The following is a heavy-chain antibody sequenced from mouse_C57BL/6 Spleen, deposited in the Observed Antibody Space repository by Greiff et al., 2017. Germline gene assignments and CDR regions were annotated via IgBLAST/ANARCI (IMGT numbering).Heavy chain of an antibody. Sequence: VHVKQSGPELVKPGASVKISCKASGYSFTGYYMNWVKQSPEKSLEWIGEINPSTGGTTYNQKFKAKATLTVDKSSSTAYMQLKSLTSEDSAVYYCARNWDYFDYWGQGTTLTVSS. J-gene: IGHJ2*01. D-gene: IGHD4-1*01. V-gene: IGHV1-42*01. CDR1: GYSFTGYY. CDR2: INPSTGGT. CDR3: ARNWDYFDY.